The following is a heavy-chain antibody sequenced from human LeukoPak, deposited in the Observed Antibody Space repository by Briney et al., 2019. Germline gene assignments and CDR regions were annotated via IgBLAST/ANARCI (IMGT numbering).Heavy chain of an antibody. CDR3: ATRVTAMNY. CDR2: INHSGST. J-gene: IGHJ4*02. CDR1: GGSFSGYY. Sequence: PSETLSLTCAVYGGSFSGYYWSWIRQPPGKGLEWIGEINHSGSTNYNPSLKSRVTISVDTSKNQFSLKLSSVTAEDTAVYYCATRVTAMNYWGQGTLVTVSS. V-gene: IGHV4-34*01. D-gene: IGHD2-21*02.